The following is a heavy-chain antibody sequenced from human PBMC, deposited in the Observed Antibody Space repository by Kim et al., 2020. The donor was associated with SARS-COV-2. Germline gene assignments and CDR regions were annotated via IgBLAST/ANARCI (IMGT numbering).Heavy chain of an antibody. CDR1: GFSFNHAW. V-gene: IGHV3-15*01. CDR3: TTGNVETAMGGYYYYGMDV. D-gene: IGHD5-18*01. CDR2: IKSKTDGGTT. J-gene: IGHJ6*02. Sequence: GGSLRLPCAASGFSFNHAWMSWVRQAPGMGLQWVGRIKSKTDGGTTDYAAPVKGRFSISRDDSQNTLYLQMNSLKTEDTAVYYCTTGNVETAMGGYYYYGMDVWGQGTTVTVSS.